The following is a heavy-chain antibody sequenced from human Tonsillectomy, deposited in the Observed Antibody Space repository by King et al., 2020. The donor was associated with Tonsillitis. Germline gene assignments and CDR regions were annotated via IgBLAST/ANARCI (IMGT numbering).Heavy chain of an antibody. D-gene: IGHD3-3*01. CDR2: IYTSGST. J-gene: IGHJ4*02. CDR1: GCSISSGSYY. CDR3: ARDNDFWSGYYSY. V-gene: IGHV4-61*02. Sequence: QLQESGPGLVKPSQTLSLTCTVSGCSISSGSYYWSWIRQPAGKGLEWIWRIYTSGSTNYNPSLKSRVTMSVDTSKNQFSLKLSSVTAADTAVHYCARDNDFWSGYYSYWGQGTLVTVSS.